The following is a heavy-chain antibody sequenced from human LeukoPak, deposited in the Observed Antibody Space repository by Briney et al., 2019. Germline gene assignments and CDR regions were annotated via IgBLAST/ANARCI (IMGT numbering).Heavy chain of an antibody. CDR3: ARVQQLVLAGWFDP. J-gene: IGHJ5*02. V-gene: IGHV1-46*01. Sequence: ASAKVSCKASGYTFSNYYIHWVRQAPGQGLEWMGIINPSGGSTTYAQKLQGRVTMTTDTSTSTAYMELRSLRSDDTAVYYCARVQQLVLAGWFDPWGQGTLVTVSS. D-gene: IGHD6-13*01. CDR1: GYTFSNYY. CDR2: INPSGGST.